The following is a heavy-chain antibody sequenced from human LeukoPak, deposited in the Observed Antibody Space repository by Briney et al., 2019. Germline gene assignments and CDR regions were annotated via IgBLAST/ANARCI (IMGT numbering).Heavy chain of an antibody. CDR2: ISGSGGST. D-gene: IGHD4-23*01. CDR1: GFTFSSYA. V-gene: IGHV3-23*01. Sequence: GGSLRLSCAASGFTFSSYAMSWVRQAPGKGLEWVSAISGSGGSTYYANSVKGRFSVSRDDSKNTLYLQMNSLRPEDTAIYYCARDRGKDYFDSWGQGTQVTVSS. J-gene: IGHJ4*02. CDR3: ARDRGKDYFDS.